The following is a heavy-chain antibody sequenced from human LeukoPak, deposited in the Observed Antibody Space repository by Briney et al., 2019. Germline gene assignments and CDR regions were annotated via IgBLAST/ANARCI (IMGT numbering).Heavy chain of an antibody. CDR2: INHSGST. D-gene: IGHD1-7*01. Sequence: PSETLSLTCAVYGGSFSGYYWSWIRQPPGKGLEWIGEINHSGSTNYNPSLKSRVTISVDTSKNQFSLKLSSVTAADTAVYYCARGYHRGPNYAFDCWGQGTLVTVSS. J-gene: IGHJ4*02. CDR1: GGSFSGYY. CDR3: ARGYHRGPNYAFDC. V-gene: IGHV4-34*01.